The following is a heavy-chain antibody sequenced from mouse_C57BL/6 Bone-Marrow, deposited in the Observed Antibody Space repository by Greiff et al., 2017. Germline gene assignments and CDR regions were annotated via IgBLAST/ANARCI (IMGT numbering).Heavy chain of an antibody. V-gene: IGHV5-4*01. J-gene: IGHJ2*01. Sequence: EVQLQESGGGLVKPGGSLKLSCAASGFTFSSYAMSWVRQTPEKRLEWVATISDGGSYTYYPDNVKGRFTISRDNAKNNLYLQMSHLKSEDTAMYYCARDGWEDFDYWGQGTTLTVSS. CDR1: GFTFSSYA. D-gene: IGHD4-1*01. CDR2: ISDGGSYT. CDR3: ARDGWEDFDY.